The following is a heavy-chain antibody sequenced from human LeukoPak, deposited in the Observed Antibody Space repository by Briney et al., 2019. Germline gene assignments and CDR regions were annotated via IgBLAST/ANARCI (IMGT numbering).Heavy chain of an antibody. CDR1: GGSISSYY. CDR2: MYTSGST. J-gene: IGHJ4*02. CDR3: ARDRDSTSSRFDY. Sequence: SETLSLTCTVSGGSISSYYWSWIRQPAGKGPEWIGRMYTSGSTHYNPSLKSRVTISVDKSKNQFSLKLSSVTAADTAVYYCARDRDSTSSRFDYWGQGTLVTVSS. D-gene: IGHD6-6*01. V-gene: IGHV4-4*07.